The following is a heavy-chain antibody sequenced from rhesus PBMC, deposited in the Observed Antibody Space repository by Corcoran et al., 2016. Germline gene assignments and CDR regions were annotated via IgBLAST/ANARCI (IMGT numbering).Heavy chain of an antibody. Sequence: QVQLQESGPGVVKPSETLSLTCAVSGGTISSGYYYWSWIRQPPGKGLEWIGGIYSNSESTNYNPSLKSRVTISKDTSKNQFSLKLSSVTATDTAVYYCVRDLRSPFDYWGQGVLVTVSS. J-gene: IGHJ4*01. V-gene: IGHV4S12*01. CDR2: IYSNSEST. D-gene: IGHD6-19*01. CDR1: GGTISSGYYY. CDR3: VRDLRSPFDY.